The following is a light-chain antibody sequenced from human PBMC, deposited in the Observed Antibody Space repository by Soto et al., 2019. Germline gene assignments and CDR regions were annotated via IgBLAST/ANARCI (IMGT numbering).Light chain of an antibody. CDR2: QTS. Sequence: EIVLTQSPATLSSFPGDRVTLSCRASQYINTRVAWYQHRPGQAPRLLIYQTSIRAAGIPARCSASGSGTDFPRTISDVQPEDFALYYCHQRQSWPRTFGQGTKVDI. J-gene: IGKJ1*01. CDR3: HQRQSWPRT. V-gene: IGKV3-11*01. CDR1: QYINTR.